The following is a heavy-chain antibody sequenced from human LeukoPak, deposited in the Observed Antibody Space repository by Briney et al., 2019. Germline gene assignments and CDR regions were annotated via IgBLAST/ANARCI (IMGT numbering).Heavy chain of an antibody. CDR2: ISYDGSNK. CDR3: AKDIGIAVAGLDY. V-gene: IGHV3-30*18. Sequence: GRSLRLSCAASGFTFSSYGMHWVRQAPGKELEWVAVISYDGSNKYYADSVKGRFTVSRDNSKNTLYLQMDSLRAEDTAVYYCAKDIGIAVAGLDYWGQGTLVTVSS. J-gene: IGHJ4*02. CDR1: GFTFSSYG. D-gene: IGHD6-19*01.